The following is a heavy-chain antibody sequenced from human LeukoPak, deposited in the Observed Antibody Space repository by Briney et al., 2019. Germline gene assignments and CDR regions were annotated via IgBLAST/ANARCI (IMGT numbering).Heavy chain of an antibody. CDR2: IYYPGTT. CDR1: GGSISSNSYY. J-gene: IGHJ1*01. D-gene: IGHD6-13*01. V-gene: IGHV4-39*01. Sequence: SETLSLTCTVSGGSISSNSYYWGWIRQTPGKGLEWIGRIYYPGTTYYSPSLKSRVTISIDTSKNQFSLKLNSVTAPDTAVYYCSRHGDRAAGHTIYFLHWGQGTLVTVSS. CDR3: SRHGDRAAGHTIYFLH.